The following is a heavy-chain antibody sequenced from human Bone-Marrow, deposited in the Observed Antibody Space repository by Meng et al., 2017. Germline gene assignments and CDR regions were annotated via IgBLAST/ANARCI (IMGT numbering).Heavy chain of an antibody. CDR3: ARGPTTMAHDFDY. J-gene: IGHJ4*02. V-gene: IGHV4-34*01. CDR1: GGSLSDYY. Sequence: LPHVGAGLVKPSETLSLTFVVSGGSLSDYYWSWIRQPPGKGLEWIGEINHSGSTNYNPSLESRATISVDTSQNNLSLKLSSVTAADSAVYYCARGPTTMAHDFDYWGQGTLVTVSS. CDR2: INHSGST. D-gene: IGHD4-11*01.